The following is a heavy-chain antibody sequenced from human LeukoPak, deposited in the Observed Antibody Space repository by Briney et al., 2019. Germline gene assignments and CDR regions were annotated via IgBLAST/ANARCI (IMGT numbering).Heavy chain of an antibody. CDR1: GYTFTSYA. V-gene: IGHV1-3*03. J-gene: IGHJ4*02. Sequence: ASVKVSCKASGYTFTSYAMHWVRQAPGQRLEWMGCINAGNGNTKYSQEFQGRVTITRDTSASTAYMELSSLRSEDMAVYYCARGGSYSSGRLLDYWGQGTLVTVSS. CDR2: INAGNGNT. CDR3: ARGGSYSSGRLLDY. D-gene: IGHD6-19*01.